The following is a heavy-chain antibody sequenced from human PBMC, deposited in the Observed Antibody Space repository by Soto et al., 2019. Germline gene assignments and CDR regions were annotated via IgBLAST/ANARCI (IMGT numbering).Heavy chain of an antibody. CDR2: ISYDGSDK. Sequence: QVQLVESGGGVVQPGRSLRLSCVASGFTFRSYGMHWVRQAPGKGLEWVAVISYDGSDKYYADSVKGRFTISRDNSKNTLNLQMNSLRPDDTAVYFCAKALGELSTESYDYWGLGTLITVSS. CDR1: GFTFRSYG. J-gene: IGHJ4*02. CDR3: AKALGELSTESYDY. V-gene: IGHV3-30*18. D-gene: IGHD3-16*02.